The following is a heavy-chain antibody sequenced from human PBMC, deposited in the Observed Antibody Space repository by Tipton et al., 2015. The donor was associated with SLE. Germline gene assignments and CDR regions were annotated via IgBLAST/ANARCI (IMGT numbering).Heavy chain of an antibody. CDR1: GGSINNYY. Sequence: LRLSCTVSGGSINNYYWNWIRLPPGKGLEWIGYIYYAGSTYHNPSLKSRVTISVDTSKNQFSLKLSSVTAADTAVYYCARQPAAFDIWGQGTRVTVSS. CDR2: IYYAGST. J-gene: IGHJ3*02. CDR3: ARQPAAFDI. V-gene: IGHV4-59*08.